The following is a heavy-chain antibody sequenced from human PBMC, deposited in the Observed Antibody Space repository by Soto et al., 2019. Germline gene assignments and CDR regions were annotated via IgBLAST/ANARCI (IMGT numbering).Heavy chain of an antibody. Sequence: NPGGSLRLSCAASGFTFSSYSMNWVRQAPGKGLEWVSSISSSSSYIYYADSVKGRFTISRDNAKNSLYLQMNSLRAEDTAVYYCARVTAYCTNGVCPVSYYYYYGMDVWGQGTTVTVSS. J-gene: IGHJ6*02. V-gene: IGHV3-21*01. D-gene: IGHD2-8*01. CDR3: ARVTAYCTNGVCPVSYYYYYGMDV. CDR1: GFTFSSYS. CDR2: ISSSSSYI.